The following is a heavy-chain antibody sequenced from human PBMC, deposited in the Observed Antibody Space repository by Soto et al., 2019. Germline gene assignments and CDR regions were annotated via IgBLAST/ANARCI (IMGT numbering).Heavy chain of an antibody. Sequence: GGSLRLSCAASGFTFSSYSMNWVRQAPGKGLEWVSSISRSSSYIYYADSVKGRFTISRDNAKNSLYLQMNSLRAEDTAVYYCARDLHDYVSFRFDPWGQGTLVTVSA. CDR2: ISRSSSYI. D-gene: IGHD3-16*01. CDR1: GFTFSSYS. V-gene: IGHV3-21*01. J-gene: IGHJ5*02. CDR3: ARDLHDYVSFRFDP.